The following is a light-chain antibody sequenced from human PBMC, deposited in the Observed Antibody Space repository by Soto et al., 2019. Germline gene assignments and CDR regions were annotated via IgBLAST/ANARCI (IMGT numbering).Light chain of an antibody. CDR1: QFVNNNY. CDR2: SAS. V-gene: IGKV3-20*01. J-gene: IGKJ4*01. Sequence: EIVLTQSPGTLSLSPGERATLSCRASQFVNNNYLAWYQQRPGQAPRPLIYSASRRVAGFPDRFSGSGSGTDFTLPISGLEPEDFAVYRCHQYGSSRLTFGGGTKSEIK. CDR3: HQYGSSRLT.